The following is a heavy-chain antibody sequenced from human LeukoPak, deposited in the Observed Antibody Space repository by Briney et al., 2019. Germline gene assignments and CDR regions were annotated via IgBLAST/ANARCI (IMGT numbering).Heavy chain of an antibody. D-gene: IGHD4-11*01. V-gene: IGHV3-33*06. CDR3: AKDIERGFDYTNSLDY. CDR2: IWSDGTNK. Sequence: GGPLRLSCAASGFTFTRYGMLWVRQAPGKGLECVAVIWSDGTNKYYADSVKGRFAISRDDSKNMVYLQMNSLRVEDTAVYYCAKDIERGFDYTNSLDYWGQGTLVTVSS. CDR1: GFTFTRYG. J-gene: IGHJ4*02.